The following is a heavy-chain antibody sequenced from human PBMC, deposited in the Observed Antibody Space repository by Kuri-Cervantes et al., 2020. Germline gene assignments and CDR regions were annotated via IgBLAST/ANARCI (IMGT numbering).Heavy chain of an antibody. J-gene: IGHJ4*02. Sequence: GESLKISCVASGFSVNMKYMSWIRQAPGKGLEWVSIIYRSGSTYYADSVKGRFTIPRDNSKNTLYLQMNSLRAEDTAVYYCARDGEQQQVAWYFDYWGQGTLVTVSS. V-gene: IGHV3-53*01. CDR2: IYRSGST. D-gene: IGHD6-13*01. CDR1: GFSVNMKY. CDR3: ARDGEQQQVAWYFDY.